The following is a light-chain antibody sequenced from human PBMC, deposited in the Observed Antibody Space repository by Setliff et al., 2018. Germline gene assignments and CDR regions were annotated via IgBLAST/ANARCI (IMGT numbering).Light chain of an antibody. J-gene: IGLJ1*01. CDR1: SSDVGGYNY. V-gene: IGLV2-11*01. CDR2: DVS. CDR3: CSYAGRYTPYV. Sequence: QSVLTQPRSVSGSPGQSVTISCTGTSSDVGGYNYVSWYQQHPGKAPKLMISDVSKRPSGVPDRFSGSKSGTTASLTISGLQAEDEADYHCCSYAGRYTPYVFGSGTKVTVL.